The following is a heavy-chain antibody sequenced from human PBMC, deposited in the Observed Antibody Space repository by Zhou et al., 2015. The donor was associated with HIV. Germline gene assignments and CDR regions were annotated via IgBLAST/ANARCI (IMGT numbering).Heavy chain of an antibody. V-gene: IGHV1-8*01. J-gene: IGHJ4*02. CDR1: GYTFTSYD. CDR2: MNPNSGNT. Sequence: QVQLVQSGAEVKKPGASVKVSCKASGYTFTSYDINWVRQAPGQGLEWMGWMNPNSGNTGYAQKFQGRVTMTRDTSISTAYMELNSLRSDDTAVYYCARESIDAGGVFDYWGQGTLVTVSS. D-gene: IGHD3-10*01. CDR3: ARESIDAGGVFDY.